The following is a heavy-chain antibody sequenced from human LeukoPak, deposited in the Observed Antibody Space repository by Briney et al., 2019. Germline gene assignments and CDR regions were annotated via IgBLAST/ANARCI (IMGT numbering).Heavy chain of an antibody. V-gene: IGHV1-46*01. J-gene: IGHJ4*02. CDR3: ARDSSSGSCDY. CDR2: INPSGGST. Sequence: ASVKVSCKASGYTFTGYYMHWVRQAPGQGLEWMGIINPSGGSTSYAQKFQGRVTMTRDMSTSTVYMELSSLRSEDTAVYYCARDSSSGSCDYWGQGTLVTVSS. CDR1: GYTFTGYY. D-gene: IGHD1-26*01.